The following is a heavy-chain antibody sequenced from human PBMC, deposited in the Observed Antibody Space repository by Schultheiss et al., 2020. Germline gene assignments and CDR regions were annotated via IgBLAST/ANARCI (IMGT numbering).Heavy chain of an antibody. D-gene: IGHD3-10*01. CDR3: ARDNTGWWFGEFLNGMDV. Sequence: ASVKVSCKASGYTFTSYAMHWVRQAPGQRLEWMGWINAGNGNTKYSQKFQGRVTITRDTSASTAYMELSSLRSEDTAVYYCARDNTGWWFGEFLNGMDVWGQGTTGTVS. CDR2: INAGNGNT. J-gene: IGHJ6*02. V-gene: IGHV1-3*01. CDR1: GYTFTSYA.